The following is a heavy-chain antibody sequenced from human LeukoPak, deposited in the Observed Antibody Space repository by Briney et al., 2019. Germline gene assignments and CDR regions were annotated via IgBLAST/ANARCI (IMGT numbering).Heavy chain of an antibody. CDR2: IKSKTDGGTT. V-gene: IGHV3-15*01. J-gene: IGHJ4*02. CDR1: GFTFSNAW. CDR3: TTPVLLWFGELQDY. Sequence: GGSLRLSCAASGFTFSNAWMSWVRQAPGKGLEWVGRIKSKTDGGTTDYAAPVKGRFTISRDDSKNTLYLQMNSLKTEDTAVYYCTTPVLLWFGELQDYWGQGTLITVSS. D-gene: IGHD3-10*01.